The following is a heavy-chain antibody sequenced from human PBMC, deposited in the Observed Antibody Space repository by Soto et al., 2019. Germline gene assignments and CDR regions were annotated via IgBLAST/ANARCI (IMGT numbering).Heavy chain of an antibody. CDR1: GWSLSGYY. Sequence: SETLSLTGSVYGWSLSGYYWSWIRQPPGKGLEWIGYIYYSGSTYYNPSLKSRVTISVDTSKNQFSLKLSSVTAADTAVYYCASSGDYLQNYGMDVWGQGTTVTVSS. CDR2: IYYSGST. D-gene: IGHD4-17*01. J-gene: IGHJ6*02. V-gene: IGHV4-30-4*08. CDR3: ASSGDYLQNYGMDV.